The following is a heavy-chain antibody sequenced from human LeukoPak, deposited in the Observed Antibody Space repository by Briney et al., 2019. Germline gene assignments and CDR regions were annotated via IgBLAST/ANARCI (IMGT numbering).Heavy chain of an antibody. CDR3: ARDPYGDYGY. Sequence: GASAKVSCKASGYTFTSYAMNWVRQAPGQGLEWMGGIIPIFGTANYAQKFQGRVTITADESTSTAYMELSSLRSEDTAVYYCARDPYGDYGYWGQGTLVTVSS. D-gene: IGHD4-17*01. J-gene: IGHJ4*02. V-gene: IGHV1-69*13. CDR2: IIPIFGTA. CDR1: GYTFTSYA.